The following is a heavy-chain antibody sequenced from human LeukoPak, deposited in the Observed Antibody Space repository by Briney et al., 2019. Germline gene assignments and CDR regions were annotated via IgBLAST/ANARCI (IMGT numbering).Heavy chain of an antibody. Sequence: SVKVSCKASGGTFSSYAISWVRQAPGQGLEWMGRIISILGIANYAQKFQGRVTITADKSTSTAYMELSSLRSEDTAVYYCARNYPHYYDSSGYKRSGFDYWGQGTLVTVSS. V-gene: IGHV1-69*04. D-gene: IGHD3-22*01. CDR2: IISILGIA. CDR1: GGTFSSYA. J-gene: IGHJ4*02. CDR3: ARNYPHYYDSSGYKRSGFDY.